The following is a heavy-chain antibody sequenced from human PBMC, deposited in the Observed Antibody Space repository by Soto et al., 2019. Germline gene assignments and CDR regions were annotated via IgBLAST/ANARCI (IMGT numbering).Heavy chain of an antibody. V-gene: IGHV4-34*01. CDR3: ARGGAKDIVVVVAATFFDY. D-gene: IGHD2-15*01. CDR2: INHSGST. Sequence: QVQLQQWGAGLLKPSETLSLTCAVYGGSFSGYYWSWIRQPPGKGLEWIGEINHSGSTNYNPSLKSLVTISVDTSKNQFSLKLSSVTAADTAVYYCARGGAKDIVVVVAATFFDYWGQGTLVTVSS. J-gene: IGHJ4*02. CDR1: GGSFSGYY.